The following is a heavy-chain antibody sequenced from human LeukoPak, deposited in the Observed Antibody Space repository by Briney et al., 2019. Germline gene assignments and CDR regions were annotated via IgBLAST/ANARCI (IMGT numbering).Heavy chain of an antibody. V-gene: IGHV4-34*01. CDR1: GGSFSGYY. Sequence: PSETLSLTCAVYGGSFSGYYWSWTRQPPGKGLEWIGEINHSGSTNYNPSLKSRVTISVDTSKNQFSLKLSSVTAADTAVYYCARGHYYGSGSYHYWGQGTLVTVSS. D-gene: IGHD3-10*01. CDR2: INHSGST. CDR3: ARGHYYGSGSYHY. J-gene: IGHJ4*02.